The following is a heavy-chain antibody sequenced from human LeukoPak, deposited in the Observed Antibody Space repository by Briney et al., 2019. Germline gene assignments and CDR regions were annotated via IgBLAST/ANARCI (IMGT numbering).Heavy chain of an antibody. Sequence: GASVKVSCKASGNIFTDYYMHWVRQAPGQGLEWMGWISPDSDVTKYARKFQGRVTMTRAASISTAYMELSSLRSDDTAVYYCARDYSGFDSWGQGTLVTVSS. CDR3: ARDYSGFDS. D-gene: IGHD6-13*01. J-gene: IGHJ4*02. V-gene: IGHV1-2*02. CDR1: GNIFTDYY. CDR2: ISPDSDVT.